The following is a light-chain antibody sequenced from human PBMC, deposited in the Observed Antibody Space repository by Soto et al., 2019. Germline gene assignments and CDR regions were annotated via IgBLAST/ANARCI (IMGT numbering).Light chain of an antibody. V-gene: IGLV1-44*01. CDR3: AAWDDSLNEYV. CDR2: GNN. Sequence: QSVLTQPPSASGTPGQRVTISCSGRSSNIGRNTVNCYQQLPGTAPTLLIYGNNQRPSGVPDRFSGSKSGTSASLDSRGLQSEDEADYNCAAWDDSLNEYVFGTGTNVTVL. CDR1: SSNIGRNT. J-gene: IGLJ1*01.